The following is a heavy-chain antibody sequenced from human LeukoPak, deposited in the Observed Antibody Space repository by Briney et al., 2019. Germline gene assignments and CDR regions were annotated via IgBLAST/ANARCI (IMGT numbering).Heavy chain of an antibody. J-gene: IGHJ4*02. V-gene: IGHV4-59*12. Sequence: PSETLSLTCTVSGGSISSYYWNWIRQPPGKGLEWIGYVYYSGSTNYNPSLKSRVTISVDTSKNQFSLKLTSVIAADTAVYYCARAVGGFFDSWGQGTLVTVSS. D-gene: IGHD4-23*01. CDR2: VYYSGST. CDR1: GGSISSYY. CDR3: ARAVGGFFDS.